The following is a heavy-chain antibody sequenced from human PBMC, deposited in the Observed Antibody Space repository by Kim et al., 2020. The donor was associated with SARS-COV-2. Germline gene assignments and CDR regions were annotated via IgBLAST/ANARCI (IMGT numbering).Heavy chain of an antibody. CDR3: ARGGITMVRGVKLYYYYYGMDV. CDR1: GGSFSGYY. D-gene: IGHD3-10*01. J-gene: IGHJ6*02. Sequence: SETLSLTCAVYGGSFSGYYWSWIRQPPGKGLEWIGEINHSGSTNYNPSLKSRVTISVDTSKNQFSLKLSSVTAADTAVYYCARGGITMVRGVKLYYYYYGMDVWGQGTTVTVSS. V-gene: IGHV4-34*01. CDR2: INHSGST.